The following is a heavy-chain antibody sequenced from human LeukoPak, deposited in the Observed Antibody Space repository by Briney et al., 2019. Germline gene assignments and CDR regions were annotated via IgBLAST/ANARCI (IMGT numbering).Heavy chain of an antibody. D-gene: IGHD1-26*01. J-gene: IGHJ4*02. CDR3: AKDLKSPRYSGSYHTNTEVNFDY. CDR1: GFTFSSYG. CDR2: IRYDGSNK. Sequence: GGSLRLSYAASGFTFSSYGMHWVRQAPGKGLEWVAFIRYDGSNKYYADSVKGRFTISRDNSKNTLYLQMNSLRAEDTAVYYCAKDLKSPRYSGSYHTNTEVNFDYWGQGTLVTVSS. V-gene: IGHV3-30*02.